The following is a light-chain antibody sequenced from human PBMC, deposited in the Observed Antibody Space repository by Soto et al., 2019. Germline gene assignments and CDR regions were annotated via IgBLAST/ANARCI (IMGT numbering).Light chain of an antibody. V-gene: IGLV4-69*01. CDR3: QTWGADSVI. CDR1: SRHSSYA. J-gene: IGLJ2*01. CDR2: LNSDGSH. Sequence: QLVLTQSPSASASLGASVKLTCTLSSRHSSYAIAWHQQQPEKGPRFLMKLNSDGSHSKGDGISDRFSGSSSGAERYLTISSRQSEDEADYYCQTWGADSVIFGGGTKLTVL.